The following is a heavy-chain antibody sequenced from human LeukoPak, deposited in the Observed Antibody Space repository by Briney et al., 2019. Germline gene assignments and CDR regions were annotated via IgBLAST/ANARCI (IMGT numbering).Heavy chain of an antibody. V-gene: IGHV4-4*02. Sequence: PSETLSVTCAVSGDSISSNNWWSWIRQPPGKGLEWIGEINHSGSTNYNPSLKSRVTISVDTPKNQFSLKLSSVTAADTAVYYCASLVDGSVLSLAGRYDYWGQGTLVTVSS. CDR3: ASLVDGSVLSLAGRYDY. CDR1: GDSISSNNW. J-gene: IGHJ4*02. CDR2: INHSGST. D-gene: IGHD3-22*01.